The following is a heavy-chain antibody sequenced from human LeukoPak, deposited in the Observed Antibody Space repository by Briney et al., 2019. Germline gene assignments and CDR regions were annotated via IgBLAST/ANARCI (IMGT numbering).Heavy chain of an antibody. CDR1: GFTFSDYY. CDR3: AKRIAVADY. J-gene: IGHJ4*02. Sequence: GGSLRLSCAASGFTFSDYYMTWIRQAPGKGLEWVSYISSSGTTIYYADSVKGRFTISRDNSKNTLYLQMNSLRAEDTAVYYCAKRIAVADYWGQGTLVTVSS. CDR2: ISSSGTTI. V-gene: IGHV3-11*01. D-gene: IGHD6-19*01.